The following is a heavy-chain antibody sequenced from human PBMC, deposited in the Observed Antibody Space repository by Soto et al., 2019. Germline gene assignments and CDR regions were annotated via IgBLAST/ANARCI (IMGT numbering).Heavy chain of an antibody. CDR2: ISGTRGRHRNT. CDR1: GFIFSDYA. J-gene: IGHJ5*02. V-gene: IGHV3-23*01. Sequence: EVHLLESGGNLVQPGMSLRLSCAASGFIFSDYAMTWVRQAPGKGLEWVSTISGTRGRHRNTFYTASVKGRFTVTRDNPKKTLFLEMNSLRVDDTAVYYFAKTMPRLGGYDLTLLAPWGQGPRFTVSS. CDR3: AKTMPRLGGYDLTLLAP. D-gene: IGHD5-12*01.